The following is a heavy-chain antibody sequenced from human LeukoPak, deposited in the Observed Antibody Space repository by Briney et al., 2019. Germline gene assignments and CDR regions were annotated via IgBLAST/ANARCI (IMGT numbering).Heavy chain of an antibody. V-gene: IGHV3-48*03. J-gene: IGHJ4*02. Sequence: GGSLRLFCAASGFTFSSYEMNWVRQAPGKGLVWVSYISSSGSTIYYADSVKGRFTISRDTTKDSLYLQMNSLRAEDTAVYYCARERTPKHYSGSGSYDRYFEHLGQGTLVTVSS. CDR2: ISSSGSTI. CDR1: GFTFSSYE. D-gene: IGHD3-10*01. CDR3: ARERTPKHYSGSGSYDRYFEH.